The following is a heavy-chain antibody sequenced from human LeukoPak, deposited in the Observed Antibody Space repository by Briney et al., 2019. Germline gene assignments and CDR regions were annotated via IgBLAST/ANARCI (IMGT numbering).Heavy chain of an antibody. CDR2: TYFRSKWYN. J-gene: IGHJ4*02. Sequence: SQTLSLTCAISGDSVSSNSAAWNWIRQSPSRGLEWLGRTYFRSKWYNDYAVSVESRITINPDTSKNQFSLQLDSVTPEDTAVYYCARVPAPYAYDTSGYDSWGQGTLVTVSS. CDR1: GDSVSSNSAA. V-gene: IGHV6-1*01. D-gene: IGHD3-22*01. CDR3: ARVPAPYAYDTSGYDS.